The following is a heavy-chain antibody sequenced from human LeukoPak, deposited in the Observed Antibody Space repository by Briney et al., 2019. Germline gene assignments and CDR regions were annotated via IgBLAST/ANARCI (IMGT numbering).Heavy chain of an antibody. D-gene: IGHD3-10*01. V-gene: IGHV4-61*02. CDR1: GDSISSGNYY. CDR2: FWPGGGP. Sequence: PSETLSLTCTVSGDSISSGNYYWNWIRQPAGKGLEWIGRFWPGGGPSYKPSLKSRVTISIDTSKNQFSLKLSSVTAADTAVYYCASRDRRTYGSGSYVDYWGQGTLVTVSS. CDR3: ASRDRRTYGSGSYVDY. J-gene: IGHJ4*02.